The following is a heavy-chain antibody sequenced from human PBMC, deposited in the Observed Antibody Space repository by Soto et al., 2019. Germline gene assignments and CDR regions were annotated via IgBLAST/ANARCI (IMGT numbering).Heavy chain of an antibody. Sequence: EVQLLESGGGLVQPGGSLRLSCAASGFTFSSYAMSWVRQAPGKGLEWVSAISGSGGSTYYADSVKGRFTISRDNSKNNLYLQMYRLRAVDTAVYYWAKDHWAVVAGTSTPLYWGQGSLVTVSS. V-gene: IGHV3-23*01. CDR1: GFTFSSYA. CDR3: AKDHWAVVAGTSTPLY. D-gene: IGHD6-19*01. CDR2: ISGSGGST. J-gene: IGHJ4*02.